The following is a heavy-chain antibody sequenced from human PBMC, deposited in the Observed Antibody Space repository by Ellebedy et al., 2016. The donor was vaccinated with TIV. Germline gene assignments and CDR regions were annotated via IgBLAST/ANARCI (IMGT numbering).Heavy chain of an antibody. D-gene: IGHD6-19*01. CDR1: GFTFSSYG. Sequence: GESLKISXSASGFTFSSYGMHWVRQAPGKGLEWVAVISYDGSNKYYADSVKGRFTISRDNSKNTLYLQMNSLRAEDTAVYYCARDKGGSGWYFDAFDIWGQGTMVTVSS. CDR3: ARDKGGSGWYFDAFDI. V-gene: IGHV3-30*03. CDR2: ISYDGSNK. J-gene: IGHJ3*02.